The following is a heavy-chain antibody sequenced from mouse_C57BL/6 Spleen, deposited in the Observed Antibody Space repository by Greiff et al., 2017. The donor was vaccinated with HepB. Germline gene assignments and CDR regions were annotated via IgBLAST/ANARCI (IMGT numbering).Heavy chain of an antibody. CDR1: GYTFTSYW. CDR3: ARGGSDDYYAMDC. CDR2: IYPGSGST. V-gene: IGHV1-55*01. Sequence: QVQLQQSGAELVKPGASVKMSCKASGYTFTSYWITWVKQRPGQGLEWIGDIYPGSGSTNYNEKFKSKATLTVDTSSSTAYMQLSSLTSEDSAVYYCARGGSDDYYAMDCWGQGTSVTVSS. J-gene: IGHJ4*01.